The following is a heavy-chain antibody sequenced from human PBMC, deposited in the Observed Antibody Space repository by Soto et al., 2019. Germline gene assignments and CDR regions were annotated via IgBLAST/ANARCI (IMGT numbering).Heavy chain of an antibody. CDR2: IYPGDSDT. CDR1: GFSFSDYW. D-gene: IGHD3-3*01. CDR3: ARTLTGFLDPDGAFDI. V-gene: IGHV5-51*01. J-gene: IGHJ3*02. Sequence: PGESLNISCKGSGFSFSDYWIGLVRQMPGKGLEWMGIIYPGDSDTRYSPSFQGQVTISADRSITTAYLQWSSLKASDTAMYYCARTLTGFLDPDGAFDISGQGTMVTVSS.